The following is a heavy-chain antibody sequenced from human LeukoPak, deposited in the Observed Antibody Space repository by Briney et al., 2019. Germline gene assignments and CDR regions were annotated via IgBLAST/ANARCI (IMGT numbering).Heavy chain of an antibody. Sequence: HPGGSLRLSCAASGFTFSSYAMSWARQAPGKGLEWVSAISGSGGSTHYADSVKGRFTISRDNSKNTLYLQMNSLRAEDTAVYYCAKDRLAMVRGVIIDYWGQGTLVTVSS. J-gene: IGHJ4*02. CDR2: ISGSGGST. CDR3: AKDRLAMVRGVIIDY. D-gene: IGHD3-10*01. V-gene: IGHV3-23*01. CDR1: GFTFSSYA.